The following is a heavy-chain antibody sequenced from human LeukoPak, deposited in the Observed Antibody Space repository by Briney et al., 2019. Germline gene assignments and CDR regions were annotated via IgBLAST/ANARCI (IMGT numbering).Heavy chain of an antibody. D-gene: IGHD6-13*01. CDR1: GFTFSSFW. J-gene: IGHJ4*02. V-gene: IGHV3-7*01. CDR3: ATAPAAADSF. Sequence: GRSLRLSCAASGFTFSSFWLTWVCQAPGKGLEWVANIERDGSKKTYVDSVKRRFTISRDNAKNSLYLQMSSLRAEDTAVYYCATAPAAADSFWGQGTLVAVSA. CDR2: IERDGSKK.